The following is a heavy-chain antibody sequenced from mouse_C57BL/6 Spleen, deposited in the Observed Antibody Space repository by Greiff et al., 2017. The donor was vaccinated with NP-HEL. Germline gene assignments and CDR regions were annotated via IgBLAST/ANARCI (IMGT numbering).Heavy chain of an antibody. CDR1: GYTFTSYW. CDR3: ASALYYYGSSWDY. CDR2: IYPGSGST. J-gene: IGHJ2*01. V-gene: IGHV1-55*01. D-gene: IGHD1-1*01. Sequence: QVHVKQPGAELVKPGASVKMSCKASGYTFTSYWITWVKQRPGQGLEWIGDIYPGSGSTNYNEKFKSKATLTVDTSSSTAYMQLSSLTSEDSAVYYCASALYYYGSSWDYWGQGTTLTVSS.